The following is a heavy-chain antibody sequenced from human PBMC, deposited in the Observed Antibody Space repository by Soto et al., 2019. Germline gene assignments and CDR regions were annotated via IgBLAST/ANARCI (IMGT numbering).Heavy chain of an antibody. CDR2: ISAYNGNT. CDR3: ARCHDYDFWSGYYNGGGNWFDP. CDR1: GYTFTSYG. J-gene: IGHJ5*02. Sequence: ASVKVSCKASGYTFTSYGISWVRQAPGQGLEWMGWISAYNGNTNYAQKLQGRVTMTTDTSTSTAYMELRSLRSDDTAVYYCARCHDYDFWSGYYNGGGNWFDPWGQGTLVTVSS. V-gene: IGHV1-18*01. D-gene: IGHD3-3*01.